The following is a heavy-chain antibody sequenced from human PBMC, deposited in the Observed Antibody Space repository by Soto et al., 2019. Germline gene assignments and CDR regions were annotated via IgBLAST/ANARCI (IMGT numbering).Heavy chain of an antibody. CDR1: GYTFTNYW. Sequence: PGESLKLSCKGSGYTFTNYWIGWVRQMPGKGLEWMGIIYPGDSDTKYNPSFQGQVTISANKSITTTYLRWTSLKASDTAIYYCAASIFYYGMDVWGQGTTVTVSS. CDR3: AASIFYYGMDV. V-gene: IGHV5-51*01. CDR2: IYPGDSDT. J-gene: IGHJ6*02.